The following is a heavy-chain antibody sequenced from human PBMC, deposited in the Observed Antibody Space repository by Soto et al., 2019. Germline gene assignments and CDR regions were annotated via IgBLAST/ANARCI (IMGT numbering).Heavy chain of an antibody. V-gene: IGHV4-34*01. Sequence: PSETLSLTCAVYGGPFSGFYWSWIRQPPGKELEWIGEINQSGTTNYNPSLKSRVTMSVDTSKNQFSLNLRSVTAADTAIYYCARFRRGPAALFDKNWGPGTLVTVSS. CDR2: INQSGTT. J-gene: IGHJ4*02. CDR3: ARFRRGPAALFDKN. D-gene: IGHD2-2*01. CDR1: GGPFSGFY.